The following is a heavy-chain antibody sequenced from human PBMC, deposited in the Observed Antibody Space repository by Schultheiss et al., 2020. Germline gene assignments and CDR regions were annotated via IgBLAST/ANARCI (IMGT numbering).Heavy chain of an antibody. CDR2: INHSGST. CDR1: GYSISSGYY. J-gene: IGHJ4*02. CDR3: ARGRAESYDSSGYLDY. Sequence: SETLSLTCAVSGYSISSGYYWSWIRQPPGKGLEWIGEINHSGSTNYNPSLKSRVTISVDTSKNQFSLKLSSVTAADTAVYYCARGRAESYDSSGYLDYWGQGTLVTVSS. D-gene: IGHD3-22*01. V-gene: IGHV4-34*01.